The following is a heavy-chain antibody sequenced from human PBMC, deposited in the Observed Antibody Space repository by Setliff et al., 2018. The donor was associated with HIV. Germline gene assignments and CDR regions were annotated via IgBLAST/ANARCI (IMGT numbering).Heavy chain of an antibody. D-gene: IGHD1-26*01. J-gene: IGHJ4*02. CDR3: ARDLFTVPSREGYDY. Sequence: GASVKVSCKASGYSFSSYGVSWVRQAPGQGLEWMGWISVYNGNTNYTQKLQSRVTMTTDTSTSTAYMELRSLRSDDTAVYYCARDLFTVPSREGYDYWGQGTLVTVSS. CDR1: GYSFSSYG. V-gene: IGHV1-18*01. CDR2: ISVYNGNT.